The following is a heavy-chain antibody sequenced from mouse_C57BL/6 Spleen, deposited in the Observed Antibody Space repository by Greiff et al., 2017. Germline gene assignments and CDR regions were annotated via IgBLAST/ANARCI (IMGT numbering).Heavy chain of an antibody. Sequence: VQLKESVAELVRPGASVKLSCTASGFNIKNTYMHWVKQRPEQGLEWIGRIDPANGNTKYAPKFQGKATITADTSSNTAYLQLSSLTSEDTAIYYCARSPYYYGSSSTYAMDYWGQGTSGTVSS. J-gene: IGHJ4*01. CDR3: ARSPYYYGSSSTYAMDY. V-gene: IGHV14-3*01. D-gene: IGHD1-1*01. CDR1: GFNIKNTY. CDR2: IDPANGNT.